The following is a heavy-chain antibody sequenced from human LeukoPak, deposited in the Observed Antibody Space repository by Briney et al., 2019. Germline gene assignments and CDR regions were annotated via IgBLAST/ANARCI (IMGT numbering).Heavy chain of an antibody. CDR2: ISAYNGNT. CDR1: GYTFTIYG. V-gene: IGHV1-18*01. J-gene: IGHJ6*02. Sequence: ASVTVSCKASGYTFTIYGINWVRQAPGQGLEWMGWISAYNGNTNYAQKLQGRVTMTTDTSTSTAYMELRSLRSDDTAVYYCARVGDGDYYDSSGYFSNYYYAMDVWGQGTTVTVSS. CDR3: ARVGDGDYYDSSGYFSNYYYAMDV. D-gene: IGHD3-22*01.